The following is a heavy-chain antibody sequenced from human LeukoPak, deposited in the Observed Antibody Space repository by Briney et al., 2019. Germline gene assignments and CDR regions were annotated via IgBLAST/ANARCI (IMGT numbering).Heavy chain of an antibody. D-gene: IGHD3-16*02. J-gene: IGHJ5*02. Sequence: SETLSLACTVSGDSISSYYWSWIRQPPGKGLEWIGYIYYSGSTNYNPSLKSRVTISVDTSKNQFSLKLSSVTAADTAVYYCARAYDYVWGSYRSENWFDPWGQGTLVTVSS. CDR1: GDSISSYY. V-gene: IGHV4-59*01. CDR3: ARAYDYVWGSYRSENWFDP. CDR2: IYYSGST.